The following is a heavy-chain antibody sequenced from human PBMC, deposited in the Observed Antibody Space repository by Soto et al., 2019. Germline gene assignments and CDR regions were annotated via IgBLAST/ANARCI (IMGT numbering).Heavy chain of an antibody. CDR2: IYSGGST. D-gene: IGHD6-19*01. CDR3: ASSSGWYSYFDY. V-gene: IGHV3-53*01. CDR1: GFTVSSNY. J-gene: IGHJ4*02. Sequence: GGSLRLSCAASGFTVSSNYMSWVRQAPGKGLEWVSVIYSGGSTYYADSVKGRFTISRDNSKNTLYLQMNSLRAEDTAVYYCASSSGWYSYFDYWGQGTLVTVSS.